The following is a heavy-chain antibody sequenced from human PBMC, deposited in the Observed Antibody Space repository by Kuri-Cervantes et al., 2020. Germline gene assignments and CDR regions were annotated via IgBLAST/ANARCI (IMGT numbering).Heavy chain of an antibody. Sequence: ASVKVSCKASGYTFTRYAMYWVRQAPGQRLEWMGWISAYNGDTNYAQKLQGRVTMTTDTSTSTAYMELRSLRSDDTAVYYCARVGVGATSDYWGQGTLVTVSS. CDR1: GYTFTRYA. D-gene: IGHD1-26*01. CDR2: ISAYNGDT. CDR3: ARVGVGATSDY. J-gene: IGHJ4*02. V-gene: IGHV1-18*01.